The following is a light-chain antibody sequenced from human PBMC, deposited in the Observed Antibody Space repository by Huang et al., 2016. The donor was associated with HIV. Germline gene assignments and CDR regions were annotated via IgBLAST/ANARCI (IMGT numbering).Light chain of an antibody. CDR3: QHRSNWPPYT. CDR2: DAS. J-gene: IGKJ2*01. V-gene: IGKV3-11*01. Sequence: EIVLTQSPATVSLSPGERATLSCRASQTISRYLAWYQHKPGQAPRLLIFDASNRATLIPARFSGSGSGTDFTLTITSLEPEDFAVYYCQHRSNWPPYTFGQGTKLEIK. CDR1: QTISRY.